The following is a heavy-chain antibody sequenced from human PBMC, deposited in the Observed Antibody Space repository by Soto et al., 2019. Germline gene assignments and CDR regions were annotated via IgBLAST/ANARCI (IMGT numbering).Heavy chain of an antibody. V-gene: IGHV4-59*12. CDR2: IFYSGST. CDR3: ARVSLRFNWFDP. J-gene: IGHJ5*02. D-gene: IGHD5-12*01. CDR1: GGSISSYY. Sequence: PSETLSLTCAVSGGSISSYYWSWIRQPPGKGLEWIGYIFYSGSTNYNPSLKSRVTISVDTSKKQFSLKLSSVTAADTAVYYCARVSLRFNWFDPWGQGTLVTVSS.